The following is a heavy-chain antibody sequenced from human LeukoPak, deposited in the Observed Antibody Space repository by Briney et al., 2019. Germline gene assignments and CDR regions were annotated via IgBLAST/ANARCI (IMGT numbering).Heavy chain of an antibody. Sequence: ASVKVSCKASGGTFSSYAISWVRQAPGQGLEWMGGIIPIFGIANYAQKFQGRVTITADKSTSTAYMELSSLRSEDTAVYYCARADYYDSSGYSFDYWGQGTLVTVSS. V-gene: IGHV1-69*17. D-gene: IGHD3-22*01. CDR2: IIPIFGIA. CDR1: GGTFSSYA. CDR3: ARADYYDSSGYSFDY. J-gene: IGHJ4*02.